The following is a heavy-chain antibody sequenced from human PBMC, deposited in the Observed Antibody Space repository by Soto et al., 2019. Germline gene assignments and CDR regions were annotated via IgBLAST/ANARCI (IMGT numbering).Heavy chain of an antibody. J-gene: IGHJ5*02. Sequence: LSLNCDISGGSISSSSYYKGWIRQPPGKGLEWIGSIYYSGSTYYNPSLKSRVTISVDTSKNQFSLKLSSVTPADTAVYYCARHLGSCLYMDWFGPRGEG. D-gene: IGHD2-2*01. V-gene: IGHV4-39*01. CDR1: GGSISSSSYY. CDR3: ARHLGSCLYMDWFGP. CDR2: IYYSGST.